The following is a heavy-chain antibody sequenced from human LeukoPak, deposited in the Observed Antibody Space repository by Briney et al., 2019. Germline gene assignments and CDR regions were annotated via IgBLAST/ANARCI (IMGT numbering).Heavy chain of an antibody. CDR2: IYYSGST. D-gene: IGHD3-3*01. CDR1: GGSVSSGSYY. V-gene: IGHV4-61*01. J-gene: IGHJ6*02. CDR3: ARSTYYDFWSGYQSYYYYGMDV. Sequence: NASETLSLTCTVPGGSVSSGSYYWSWIRQPPGKGLEWIGYIYYSGSTNYNPSLKSRVTISVDTSKNQFSLKLSSVTAADTAVYYCARSTYYDFWSGYQSYYYYGMDVWGQGTTVTVSS.